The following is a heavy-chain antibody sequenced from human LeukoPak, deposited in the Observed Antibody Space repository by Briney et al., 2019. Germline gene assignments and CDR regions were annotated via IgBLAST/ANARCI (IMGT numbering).Heavy chain of an antibody. V-gene: IGHV3-7*03. J-gene: IGHJ5*01. D-gene: IGHD5-18*01. CDR3: AKGAGYSSVNCFDP. CDR1: GFTFSSYW. CDR2: IKQDGSEK. Sequence: GGSLRLSCAASGFTFSSYWMSWVRQAPGKGLEWVANIKQDGSEKYYVDSVKGRFTISRDNAKNSLYLQMNSLRAEDTAVYYCAKGAGYSSVNCFDPWGQGTLVTVSS.